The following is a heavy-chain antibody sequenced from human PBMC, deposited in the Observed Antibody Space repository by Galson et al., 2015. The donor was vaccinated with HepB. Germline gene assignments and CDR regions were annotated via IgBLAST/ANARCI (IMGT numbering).Heavy chain of an antibody. J-gene: IGHJ4*02. CDR3: ARGRSSWYPYFDY. D-gene: IGHD6-13*01. V-gene: IGHV3-53*04. Sequence: SLRLSCAASGFTVGHNFMTWVRQAPGKGLEWVSLGYSGCSTYYADSVKGRFTISRHNSKNTLYLQMNSLRAEDTAVYYCARGRSSWYPYFDYWGQGTLVTVSS. CDR1: GFTVGHNF. CDR2: GYSGCST.